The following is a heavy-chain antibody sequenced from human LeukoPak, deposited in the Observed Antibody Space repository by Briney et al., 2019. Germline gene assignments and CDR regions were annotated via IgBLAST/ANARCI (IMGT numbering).Heavy chain of an antibody. CDR1: GGSISSYY. Sequence: MPSETLSLTCTVSGGSISSYYWSWIRQPPGKGLEWIGYIYYSGSTNYNPSLKSRVTISVDTSKNQFSLKLSSVTAADTAVYYCARGDYDFWSDPYGMDVWGQGTTVTVSS. CDR2: IYYSGST. D-gene: IGHD3-3*01. CDR3: ARGDYDFWSDPYGMDV. J-gene: IGHJ6*02. V-gene: IGHV4-59*08.